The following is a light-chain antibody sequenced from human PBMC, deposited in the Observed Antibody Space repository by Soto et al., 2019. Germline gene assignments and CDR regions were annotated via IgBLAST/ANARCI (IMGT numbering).Light chain of an antibody. CDR3: QQYETSPWT. V-gene: IGKV3-20*01. CDR1: QSVSSSY. CDR2: GAS. J-gene: IGKJ1*01. Sequence: EIVLTQSPGTLSLSPGERATLSCRAGQSVSSSYLAWYQQKPGQAPRLLIYGASSRATGIPDRFSGSGSGADFTLTISRLEPEDFALFYCQQYETSPWTFGQGTKVEIQ.